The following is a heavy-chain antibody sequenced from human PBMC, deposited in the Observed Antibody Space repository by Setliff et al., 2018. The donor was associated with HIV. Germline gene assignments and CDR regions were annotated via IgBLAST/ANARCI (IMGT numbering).Heavy chain of an antibody. Sequence: PSETLSLTCAVSGASITTNSYYWGWIRQTPEKGLGWIGDFYYSGTTYYNPSLKSRATISVDTSQDQFSLRLSSVTAADTAVYHCARFVLAWFDFSAGAVEVPAPYAFAFWGQGILVTVPS. J-gene: IGHJ4*02. D-gene: IGHD3-10*01. V-gene: IGHV4-39*01. CDR3: ARFVLAWFDFSAGAVEVPAPYAFAF. CDR2: FYYSGTT. CDR1: GASITTNSYY.